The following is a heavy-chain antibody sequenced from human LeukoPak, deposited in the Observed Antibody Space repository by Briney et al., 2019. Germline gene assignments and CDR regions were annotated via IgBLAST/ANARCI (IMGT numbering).Heavy chain of an antibody. CDR1: GGSTSSSSYY. J-gene: IGHJ4*02. V-gene: IGHV4-39*01. CDR2: IYYSGST. Sequence: SETLSLTCTVSGGSTSSSSYYWGWLRQPPGKGLEWIGSIYYSGSTYYNPSLKSRVTISVDTSKNQFSLKLSSVTAADTAVYYCARRMYSGTRSPRGFDYWGQGTLVTVSS. CDR3: ARRMYSGTRSPRGFDY. D-gene: IGHD1-26*01.